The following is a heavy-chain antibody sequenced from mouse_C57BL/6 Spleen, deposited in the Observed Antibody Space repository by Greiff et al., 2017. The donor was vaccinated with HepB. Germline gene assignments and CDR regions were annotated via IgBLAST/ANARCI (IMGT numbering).Heavy chain of an antibody. V-gene: IGHV5-12*01. CDR3: ARHGGYGNYAMDY. D-gene: IGHD2-1*01. J-gene: IGHJ4*01. Sequence: EVQGVESGGGLVQPGGSLKLSCAASGFTFSDYYMYWVRQTPEKRLEWVAYISNGGGSTYYPDTVKGRFTISRDNAKNTLYLQMSRLKSEDTAMYYCARHGGYGNYAMDYWGQGTSVTVSS. CDR2: ISNGGGST. CDR1: GFTFSDYY.